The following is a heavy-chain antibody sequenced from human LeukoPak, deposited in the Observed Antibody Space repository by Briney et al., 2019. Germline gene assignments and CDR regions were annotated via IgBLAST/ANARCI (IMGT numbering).Heavy chain of an antibody. CDR1: GGSISSGGYY. CDR3: ARRKRKYTSGWGYEYYFDY. V-gene: IGHV4-31*03. Sequence: PSETLSLTCTVSGGSISSGGYYWSWIRQHPGKGLEWIGYIYYSGSTNYNPSLRSRVTISVDRSKNQFSLKLSSVTAADTAVYYCARRKRKYTSGWGYEYYFDYWGQGTLVTVSS. J-gene: IGHJ4*02. D-gene: IGHD6-19*01. CDR2: IYYSGST.